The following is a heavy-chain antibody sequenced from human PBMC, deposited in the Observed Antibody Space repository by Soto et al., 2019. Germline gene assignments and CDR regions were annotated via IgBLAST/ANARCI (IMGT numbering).Heavy chain of an antibody. V-gene: IGHV2-5*02. CDR2: IYWDDER. J-gene: IGHJ4*02. Sequence: QITLKESGPTLVKPTQTLTLTCTFSGFSLSTSGVGVGWIRQPPGRAPYWLALIYWDDERRYSPSLNNRLTLTKDTSKTQVVLTMTNMDPVDTATYYCVRRTTAFDYWGQGTLVTVSS. CDR3: VRRTTAFDY. CDR1: GFSLSTSGVG. D-gene: IGHD1-1*01.